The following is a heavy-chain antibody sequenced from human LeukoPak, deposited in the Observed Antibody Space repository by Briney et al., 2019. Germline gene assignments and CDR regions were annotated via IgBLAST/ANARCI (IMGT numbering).Heavy chain of an antibody. CDR1: GFTFSSYA. CDR2: ISYDGSNK. D-gene: IGHD5-18*01. J-gene: IGHJ4*02. CDR3: ARDRGYSYGPPSYYFDY. Sequence: GGSLRLSCAASGFTFSSYAMSWVRQAPGKGLEWVAVISYDGSNKYYADSVKGRFTISRDNSKNTLYLQMNSLRAEDTAVYYCARDRGYSYGPPSYYFDYWGQGTLVTVSS. V-gene: IGHV3-30-3*01.